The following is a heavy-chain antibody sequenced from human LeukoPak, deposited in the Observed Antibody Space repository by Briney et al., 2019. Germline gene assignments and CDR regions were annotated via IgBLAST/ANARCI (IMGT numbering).Heavy chain of an antibody. D-gene: IGHD4-11*01. CDR2: INPSGGST. J-gene: IGHJ4*02. Sequence: PRASVKVSCKASGYTFTSYYMRWVRQAPGQGLEWMGIINPSGGSTSYAQKFQGRVTMTRDMSTSTVYMELSSLRSEDTAVYYCARGPSTVTPFDYWGQGTLVTVSS. CDR3: ARGPSTVTPFDY. CDR1: GYTFTSYY. V-gene: IGHV1-46*01.